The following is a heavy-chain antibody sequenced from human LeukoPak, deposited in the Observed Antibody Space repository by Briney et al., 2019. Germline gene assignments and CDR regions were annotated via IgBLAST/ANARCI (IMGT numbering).Heavy chain of an antibody. J-gene: IGHJ4*02. CDR1: GFSVSDKY. Sequence: GGSLRLSCAASGFSVSDKYMSWVRQAPGKGLEWVSVLYTGGNIYYADFVKGRFTISRDNSNNMVFLQMNSLRAEDTAVCYCATPHSSGKYWGQGTLVTVSS. V-gene: IGHV3-53*01. CDR2: LYTGGNI. D-gene: IGHD6-19*01. CDR3: ATPHSSGKY.